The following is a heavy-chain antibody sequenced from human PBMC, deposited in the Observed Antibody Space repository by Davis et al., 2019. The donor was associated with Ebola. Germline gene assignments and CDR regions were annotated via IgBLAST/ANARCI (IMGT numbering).Heavy chain of an antibody. Sequence: GESLKISCAASGFTFSSYAMSWVRQAPGKGLEWVSAISGSGGSTYYADSVKGRFTISRDNSKNTLYLQMNSLRAEDTAVYYCAKDLSQGIAAVVDYWGQGTLVTVSS. CDR3: AKDLSQGIAAVVDY. CDR1: GFTFSSYA. J-gene: IGHJ4*02. D-gene: IGHD6-13*01. V-gene: IGHV3-23*01. CDR2: ISGSGGST.